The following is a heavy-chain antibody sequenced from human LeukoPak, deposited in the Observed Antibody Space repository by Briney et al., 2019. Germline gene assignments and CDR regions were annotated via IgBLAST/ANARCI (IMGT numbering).Heavy chain of an antibody. CDR2: IWYDGSTK. CDR3: ARVLDIVVVPAALGY. CDR1: GFAFSSYG. D-gene: IGHD2-2*03. Sequence: GRSLRLSCAASGFAFSSYGMHWVRQAPGKGLEWVAVIWYDGSTKYYADSVKGRFTISRDNAKNSLYLQMNSLRAEDTAVYYCARVLDIVVVPAALGYWGQGTLVTVSS. J-gene: IGHJ4*02. V-gene: IGHV3-33*01.